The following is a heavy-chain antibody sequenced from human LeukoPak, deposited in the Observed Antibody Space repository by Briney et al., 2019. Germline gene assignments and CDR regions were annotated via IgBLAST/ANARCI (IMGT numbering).Heavy chain of an antibody. CDR2: VSGNGAGT. V-gene: IGHV3-23*01. CDR3: ARDPAEVEGLGMDV. D-gene: IGHD2-15*01. J-gene: IGHJ6*02. Sequence: SGGSLRLSCAASRFTFSSYAMSWVRQAPGKGLEWVSGVSGNGAGTYYADSVKGRFTISRDNSKNMLYLQMNSLRAEDTAVYYCARDPAEVEGLGMDVWGQGTTVTVSS. CDR1: RFTFSSYA.